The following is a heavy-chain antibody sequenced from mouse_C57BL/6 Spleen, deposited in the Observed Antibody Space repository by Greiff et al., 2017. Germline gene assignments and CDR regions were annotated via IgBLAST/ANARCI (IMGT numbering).Heavy chain of an antibody. CDR1: GYTFTDYE. CDR2: IDPETGGT. V-gene: IGHV1-15*01. CDR3: TRSFITTVVATPFDY. J-gene: IGHJ2*01. Sequence: QVQLQQSGAELVRPGASVTLSCKASGYTFTDYEMHWVKQTPVHGLEWIGAIDPETGGTAYNQKFKGKAILTADKSSSTAYMELRSLTSEDSAVYYCTRSFITTVVATPFDYWGQGPTLTVSS. D-gene: IGHD1-1*01.